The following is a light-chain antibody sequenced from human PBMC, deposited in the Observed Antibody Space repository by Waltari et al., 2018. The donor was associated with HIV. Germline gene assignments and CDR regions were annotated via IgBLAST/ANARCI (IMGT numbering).Light chain of an antibody. CDR1: SSDIGYYNY. J-gene: IGLJ2*01. Sequence: QSALTQPASVSGSPGQSITISCTGTSSDIGYYNYVSWYQQHPGKAPKLMIYDVSERPSGVSDRFSGSKSGNTASLTISEDEADYYCSSYTNRNTVLFGGGTRLTVL. CDR3: SSYTNRNTVL. V-gene: IGLV2-14*01. CDR2: DVS.